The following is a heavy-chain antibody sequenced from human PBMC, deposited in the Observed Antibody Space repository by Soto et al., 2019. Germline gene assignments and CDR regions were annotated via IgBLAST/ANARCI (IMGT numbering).Heavy chain of an antibody. V-gene: IGHV4-39*01. D-gene: IGHD4-17*01. J-gene: IGHJ4*02. CDR3: ARKGWLGDYGDYGIDY. CDR1: GGSISIRNYY. CDR2: IYYTGNT. Sequence: SETLSLTCTVSGGSISIRNYYWGWIRQPPGKGLEWIGIIYYTGNTYYNPSLKSRVTISSDTSKNQFSLKLTSVTATDTAVYFCARKGWLGDYGDYGIDYWGQGALVTVSS.